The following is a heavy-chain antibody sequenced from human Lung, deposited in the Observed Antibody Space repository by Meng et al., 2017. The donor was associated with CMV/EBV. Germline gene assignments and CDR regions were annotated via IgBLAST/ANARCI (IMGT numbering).Heavy chain of an antibody. V-gene: IGHV4-34*01. D-gene: IGHD3-3*01. CDR3: ARAPIINDFWSGQVSNYFDN. Sequence: SETXSLTCAVYGGSFSGYYWSWIRQPPGKGLEWIGEINHSGSINYNPSLKSRVTISVDTSKDQFSRKLNSVTAADTAVYYCARAPIINDFWSGQVSNYFDNXGQGXLVTVSS. CDR1: GGSFSGYY. J-gene: IGHJ4*02. CDR2: INHSGSI.